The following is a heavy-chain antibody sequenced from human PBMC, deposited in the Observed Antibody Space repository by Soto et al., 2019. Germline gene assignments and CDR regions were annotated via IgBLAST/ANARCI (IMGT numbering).Heavy chain of an antibody. CDR3: ASQGGGMDV. V-gene: IGHV4-39*01. CDR2: IYYSGST. CDR1: GGSISSSSYY. J-gene: IGHJ6*02. D-gene: IGHD3-16*01. Sequence: QLQLQESGPGLVKPSETLSLTCTVSGGSISSSSYYWGWIRQPPGKGLEWIGSIYYSGSTYYNPSLKSRVTISGDTSENKFSMKLSSVTAADTAVYYCASQGGGMDVWGQGTTVTVSS.